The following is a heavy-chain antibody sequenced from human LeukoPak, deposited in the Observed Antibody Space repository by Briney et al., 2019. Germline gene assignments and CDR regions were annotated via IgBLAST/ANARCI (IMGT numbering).Heavy chain of an antibody. D-gene: IGHD5-24*01. V-gene: IGHV3-74*01. Sequence: GGSLRLSCAASGFTFSSYWMHWVRQAPGKGLVWVSRINSDGSSTTYADSVKGRFTISRDNAKNTLYLQMNSLRAEDTAVYYCARDPEGRDGFYWGQGTLVTVSS. J-gene: IGHJ4*02. CDR2: INSDGSST. CDR3: ARDPEGRDGFY. CDR1: GFTFSSYW.